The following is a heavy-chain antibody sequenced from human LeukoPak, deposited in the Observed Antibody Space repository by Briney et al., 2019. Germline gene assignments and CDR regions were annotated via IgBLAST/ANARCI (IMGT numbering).Heavy chain of an antibody. CDR3: AGGVDSSLRY. Sequence: SETLSLTCTVSGGSISSYYWNWIRQPPGKGLEWIGYIYYSGSTNYNPSLKSRVTISVDTSKNQFSLKLISMTAADTAVYYCAGGVDSSLRYWGQGTLVTVSS. V-gene: IGHV4-59*01. CDR1: GGSISSYY. D-gene: IGHD3-22*01. CDR2: IYYSGST. J-gene: IGHJ4*02.